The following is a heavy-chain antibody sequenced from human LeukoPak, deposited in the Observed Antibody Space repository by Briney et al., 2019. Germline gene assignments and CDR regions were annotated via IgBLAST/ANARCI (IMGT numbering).Heavy chain of an antibody. J-gene: IGHJ3*02. V-gene: IGHV4-59*11. CDR1: GGSISSHY. D-gene: IGHD3-16*01. CDR2: IYYSGST. Sequence: RTSETLSLTCTVSGGSISSHYWSWIRQPPGKGLEWIGYIYYSGSTNYNPSLKSRVTISVDTSKNQFSLKLSSVTAADTAVYYCAREGGGWAFDIWGQGTMVTVSS. CDR3: AREGGGWAFDI.